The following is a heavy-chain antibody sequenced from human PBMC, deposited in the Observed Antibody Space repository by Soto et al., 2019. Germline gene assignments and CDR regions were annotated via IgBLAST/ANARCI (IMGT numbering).Heavy chain of an antibody. D-gene: IGHD1-26*01. CDR2: VKQDGSGK. V-gene: IGHV3-7*01. CDR1: GISFSNYW. Sequence: GSLRLSCAASGISFSNYWMTWVRQAPGKGLEWVANVKQDGSGKYYVDSVTGRFTISRDNAKNSLYLQMNSLRAEDTALYYCATAGVGITTGDFHYWGQGALVTVS. CDR3: ATAGVGITTGDFHY. J-gene: IGHJ4*02.